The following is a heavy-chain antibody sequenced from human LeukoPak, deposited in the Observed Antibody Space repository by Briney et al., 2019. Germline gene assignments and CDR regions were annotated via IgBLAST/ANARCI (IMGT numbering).Heavy chain of an antibody. CDR2: IFYSGST. Sequence: SETLSLTCTVSGGSISSYYWSWIRQPPGKGLEWIGFIFYSGSTNYNPSLKSRVTISVGTSKNQFSLKLSSVTAADTALYYCARSYSVSYSMGYWGQGTLVTVSS. D-gene: IGHD1-26*01. V-gene: IGHV4-59*08. CDR3: ARSYSVSYSMGY. CDR1: GGSISSYY. J-gene: IGHJ4*02.